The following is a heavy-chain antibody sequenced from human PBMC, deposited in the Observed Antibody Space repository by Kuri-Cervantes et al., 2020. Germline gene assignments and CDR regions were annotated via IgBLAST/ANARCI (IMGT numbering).Heavy chain of an antibody. CDR1: GYTFTGYY. D-gene: IGHD6-13*01. CDR2: MNPNSGNT. CDR3: ARRRPSSSWYSGRGVGGWFDP. Sequence: ASVKVSCKASGYTFTGYYMHWVRQATGQGLEWMGWMNPNSGNTGYAQKFQGRVTMTRNTSISTAYMELSSLRSEDTAVYYCARRRPSSSWYSGRGVGGWFDPWGQGTLVTVSS. V-gene: IGHV1-8*02. J-gene: IGHJ5*02.